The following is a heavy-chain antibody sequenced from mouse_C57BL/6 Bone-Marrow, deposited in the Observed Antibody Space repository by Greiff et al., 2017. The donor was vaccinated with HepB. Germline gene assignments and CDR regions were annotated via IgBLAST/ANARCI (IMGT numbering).Heavy chain of an antibody. Sequence: LQESGPELVKPGASVKISCKASGYAFSSSWMNWVKQRPGKGLEWIGRIYPGDGDTNYNGKFKGKATLTADKSSSTAYMQLSSLTSEDSAVYFCAREVERYYGSYWYFDVWGTGTTVTVSS. CDR2: IYPGDGDT. V-gene: IGHV1-82*01. J-gene: IGHJ1*03. D-gene: IGHD1-1*01. CDR3: AREVERYYGSYWYFDV. CDR1: GYAFSSSW.